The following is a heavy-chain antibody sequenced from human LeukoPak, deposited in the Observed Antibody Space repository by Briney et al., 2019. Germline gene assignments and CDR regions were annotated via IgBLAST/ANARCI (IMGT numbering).Heavy chain of an antibody. CDR1: GFTFSTYN. CDR2: ISRRDDYT. J-gene: IGHJ4*02. V-gene: IGHV3-23*01. CDR3: ANDYRSGSFHDF. Sequence: GGSLRLSCAASGFTFSTYNMSWVRQPPGKGLEWVSVISRRDDYTYYADSVKGRFTISRDNSKNTLYLQMNTLRAEDTAVYYCANDYRSGSFHDFWGQGTLVTVSS. D-gene: IGHD3-10*01.